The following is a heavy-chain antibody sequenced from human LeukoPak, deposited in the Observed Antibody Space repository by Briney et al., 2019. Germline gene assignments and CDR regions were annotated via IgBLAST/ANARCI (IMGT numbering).Heavy chain of an antibody. CDR2: MNSNSGNT. D-gene: IGHD6-13*01. CDR1: GYSFTTYD. V-gene: IGHV1-8*01. J-gene: IGHJ4*02. CDR3: ARIAAPGNRRLNF. Sequence: GASVKVSCEASGYSFTTYDINWVRQAAGQGLEWMGWMNSNSGNTGNAQKFQGRVTMTRNTSISTAYMELTSLTSEDTAVYFCARIAAPGNRRLNFWGQGTLVTVSS.